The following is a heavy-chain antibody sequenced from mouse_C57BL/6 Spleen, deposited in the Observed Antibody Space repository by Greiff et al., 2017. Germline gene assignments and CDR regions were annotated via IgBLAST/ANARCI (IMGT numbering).Heavy chain of an antibody. D-gene: IGHD2-4*01. CDR2: IWTGGGT. CDR3: AREDDYDGYYFDY. Sequence: VQVVESGPGLVAPSQSLSITCTVSGFSLTSYAISWVRQPPGKGLEWLGVIWTGGGTNYNSALKSRLSISKDNSKSQVFLKMNSLQTDDTARYYCAREDDYDGYYFDYWGQCTTLTVSS. V-gene: IGHV2-9-1*01. CDR1: GFSLTSYA. J-gene: IGHJ2*01.